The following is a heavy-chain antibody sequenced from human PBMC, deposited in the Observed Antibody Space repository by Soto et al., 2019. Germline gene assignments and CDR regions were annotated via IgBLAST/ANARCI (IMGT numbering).Heavy chain of an antibody. CDR3: ARDNDGGYNGASPFDY. CDR2: ISADNGNT. Sequence: GASVKVSCKASGYTFTTYGISWVRQAPGQGLEWMGWISADNGNTHYAQKVQDRVTMTTDTSTTTAYMELRSLTSDDTAVYYCARDNDGGYNGASPFDYWGQGTLVTVSS. J-gene: IGHJ4*02. V-gene: IGHV1-18*01. CDR1: GYTFTTYG. D-gene: IGHD5-18*01.